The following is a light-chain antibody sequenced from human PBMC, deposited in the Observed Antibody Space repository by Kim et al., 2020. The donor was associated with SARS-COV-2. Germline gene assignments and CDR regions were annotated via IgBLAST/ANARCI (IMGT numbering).Light chain of an antibody. CDR2: GSS. V-gene: IGKV3-15*01. CDR1: QSIRGK. Sequence: EIEMAQSPATLSVSPGDTATLSCRASQSIRGKLAWYQQRPGQAPRLLIYGSSTRATGIPARFSGSGSGTEFALTISSLQSEDFAVYYCQQYDEWPLTFGGGTKWRS. CDR3: QQYDEWPLT. J-gene: IGKJ4*01.